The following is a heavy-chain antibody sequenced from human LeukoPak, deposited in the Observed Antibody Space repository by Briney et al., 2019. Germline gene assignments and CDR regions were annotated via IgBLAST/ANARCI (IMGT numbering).Heavy chain of an antibody. CDR3: ARGLSYDILTGRLSWFDP. Sequence: GESLKISCKGSGYSFTSYWIGWVRQMPGKGLEWMGIIYPGDSDTRYSPSFQGQVTISADKSISTAYLQWSSLKASDTAMYYCARGLSYDILTGRLSWFDPWGQGTLVTVSS. V-gene: IGHV5-51*01. CDR1: GYSFTSYW. J-gene: IGHJ5*02. D-gene: IGHD3-9*01. CDR2: IYPGDSDT.